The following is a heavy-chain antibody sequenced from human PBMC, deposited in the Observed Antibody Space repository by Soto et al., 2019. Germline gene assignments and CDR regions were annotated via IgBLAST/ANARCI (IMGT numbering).Heavy chain of an antibody. CDR3: ANLRGSGSYYKGPYRAFDI. D-gene: IGHD3-10*01. J-gene: IGHJ3*02. Sequence: GASVKVSCKASGGTFSSYTISWVRQAPGQGLEWMGRIIPILGIANYAQKFQGRVTITADKSTSTAYMELSSLRSEDTAVYYCANLRGSGSYYKGPYRAFDIWGQGTMVTVSS. CDR1: GGTFSSYT. V-gene: IGHV1-69*02. CDR2: IIPILGIA.